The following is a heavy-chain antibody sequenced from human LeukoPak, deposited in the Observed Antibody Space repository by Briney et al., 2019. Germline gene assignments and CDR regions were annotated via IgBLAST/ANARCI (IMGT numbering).Heavy chain of an antibody. CDR2: INHSGST. CDR1: GGSFSGYY. CDR3: ARGSPKLDS. V-gene: IGHV4-34*01. J-gene: IGHJ5*01. Sequence: SEALSLTCAVYGGSFSGYYWSWIRQPPGKGLEWIGEINHSGSTNYNPSLKSRVIISVDTSKNQFSLKLSSVTAADTAVYYCARGSPKLDSWGQGTPVTVSS.